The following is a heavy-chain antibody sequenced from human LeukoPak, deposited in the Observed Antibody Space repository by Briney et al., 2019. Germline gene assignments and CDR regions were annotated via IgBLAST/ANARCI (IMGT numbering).Heavy chain of an antibody. Sequence: GASVKVSCKASGGTFSSYAISWVRHAPGQGLEWMGGIIPVFGTSNYAQKFQGRVTITADESTRTAYIELSSLRSEDTAVYYCARVTGGRYCSTTSCYMRGWFDPWGQGTLVTVSS. CDR1: GGTFSSYA. V-gene: IGHV1-69*13. D-gene: IGHD2-2*02. CDR3: ARVTGGRYCSTTSCYMRGWFDP. CDR2: IIPVFGTS. J-gene: IGHJ5*02.